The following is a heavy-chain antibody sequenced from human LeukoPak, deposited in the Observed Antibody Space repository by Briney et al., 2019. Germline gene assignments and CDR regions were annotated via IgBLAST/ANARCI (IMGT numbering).Heavy chain of an antibody. V-gene: IGHV3-73*01. Sequence: GGSLRLSCAASGFTFSGSAMQWVRQASGKGLEWFGRIRSKANNYATAYAATVKVRIIISRDDSKKKPYLQRNSLKSEDTAVYYCSRINPSTWSYYDSLDSWGRGTMVTVSS. D-gene: IGHD1-26*01. CDR1: GFTFSGSA. J-gene: IGHJ3*02. CDR3: SRINPSTWSYYDSLDS. CDR2: IRSKANNYAT.